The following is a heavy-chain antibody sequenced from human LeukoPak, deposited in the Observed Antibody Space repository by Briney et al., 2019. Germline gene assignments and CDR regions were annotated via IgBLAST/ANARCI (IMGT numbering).Heavy chain of an antibody. CDR2: IYYSGST. Sequence: SETLSLTCTVSGGSISSYYWSWIRQPPGKGLEWIGYIYYSGSTNYNPPLKSRVTISVSTSKNQFSLQLTSVTAADTAVYYCARAIWFGEGHDYWGQGTLVTVSS. CDR3: ARAIWFGEGHDY. D-gene: IGHD3-10*01. V-gene: IGHV4-59*08. CDR1: GGSISSYY. J-gene: IGHJ4*02.